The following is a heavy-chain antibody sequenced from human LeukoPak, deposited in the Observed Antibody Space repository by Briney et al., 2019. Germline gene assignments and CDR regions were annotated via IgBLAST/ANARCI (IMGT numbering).Heavy chain of an antibody. CDR1: GFTFSSYA. V-gene: IGHV3-21*01. CDR3: ARDSGYSYGYCGDY. CDR2: ISSSSSYI. J-gene: IGHJ4*02. Sequence: PGGSLRLSCAASGFTFSSYAMSWVRQAPGKGLEWVSSISSSSSYIYYADSVKGRFTISRDNAKNSLYLQMNSLRAEDTAVYYCARDSGYSYGYCGDYWGQGTLVTVSS. D-gene: IGHD5-18*01.